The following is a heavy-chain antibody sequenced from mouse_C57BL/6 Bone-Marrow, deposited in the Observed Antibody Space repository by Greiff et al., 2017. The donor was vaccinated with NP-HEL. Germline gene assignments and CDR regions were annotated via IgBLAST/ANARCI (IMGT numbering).Heavy chain of an antibody. CDR1: GYAFTNYL. Sequence: QVQLQQSGAELVRPGTSVKVSCKASGYAFTNYLIEWVKQRPGQGLEWFGVINPGSGGTNYNEKVKGKATLTADKSSSTAYMQLSSLTSEDSAVYFCARSPHYYGSSWFAYWGQGTLVTVSA. J-gene: IGHJ3*01. D-gene: IGHD1-1*01. CDR3: ARSPHYYGSSWFAY. CDR2: INPGSGGT. V-gene: IGHV1-54*01.